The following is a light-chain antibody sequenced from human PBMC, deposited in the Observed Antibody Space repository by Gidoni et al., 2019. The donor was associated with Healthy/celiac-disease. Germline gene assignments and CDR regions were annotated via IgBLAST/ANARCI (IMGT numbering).Light chain of an antibody. CDR2: AAS. CDR3: QKYNSAPT. J-gene: IGKJ5*01. V-gene: IGKV1-27*01. CDR1: QGISNY. Sequence: DIQMTQSPSSLSASVGDRVTITCRASQGISNYLAWYQQKPGKVPKLLIYAASTLQSGVPSRFSGSGSGTDFTLTISSLQPEDVATYYCQKYNSAPTFXQXTRLXIK.